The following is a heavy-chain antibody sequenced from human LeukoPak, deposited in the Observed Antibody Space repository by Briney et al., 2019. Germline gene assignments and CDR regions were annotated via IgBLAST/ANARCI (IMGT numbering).Heavy chain of an antibody. Sequence: PGGSLRLSCAASGFTFSNHAMSWVRQAPGKGLECVSAISGSGGSTYYADSVKGRFTISRDNSKNTLYLQMNSLRAEDTAVYYCAKDFPQGIVVVPAAIPDYWGQGTLVTVSS. CDR2: ISGSGGST. CDR3: AKDFPQGIVVVPAAIPDY. J-gene: IGHJ4*02. CDR1: GFTFSNHA. V-gene: IGHV3-23*01. D-gene: IGHD2-2*02.